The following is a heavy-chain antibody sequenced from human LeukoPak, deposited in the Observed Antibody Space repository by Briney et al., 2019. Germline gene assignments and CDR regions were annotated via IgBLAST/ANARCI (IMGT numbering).Heavy chain of an antibody. V-gene: IGHV4-59*01. J-gene: IGHJ4*02. CDR3: ARGYFDSRGYSNALDY. Sequence: SETLSLTCTVSGASISSSYWSWIRQSPGKGLEWIGYIYHTGSTKYNPSLESRVTISVDTSKNQFSLKLTSVTAADTAVYYCARGYFDSRGYSNALDYWGQGALVTVSS. CDR1: GASISSSY. CDR2: IYHTGST. D-gene: IGHD3-22*01.